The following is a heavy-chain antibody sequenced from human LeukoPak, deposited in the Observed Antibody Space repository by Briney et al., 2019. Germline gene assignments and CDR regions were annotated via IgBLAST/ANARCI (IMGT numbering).Heavy chain of an antibody. V-gene: IGHV3-74*01. CDR2: ISGDGRGT. CDR3: AKGTHSSGWRHFDY. J-gene: IGHJ4*02. D-gene: IGHD6-19*01. Sequence: GGSLRLSCAASGFIFTDYWMHWVRQGPGKELVWVARISGDGRGTTYVDSVKGRFTISRDDSKNTLYLQMNSLRAEDTAVYYCAKGTHSSGWRHFDYWGQGTLVTVSS. CDR1: GFIFTDYW.